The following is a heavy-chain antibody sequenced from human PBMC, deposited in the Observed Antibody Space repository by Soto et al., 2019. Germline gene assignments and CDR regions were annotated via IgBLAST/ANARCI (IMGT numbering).Heavy chain of an antibody. Sequence: GGSLRLSCVVSGFTSSTTWMHWVRQAPGKGLVWVSRIDADDSSATYADSVKGRFTISRDNSKNTLYLQMNSLRPEDTAVYYCARDYYYSVDVWGQGTSVTVSS. V-gene: IGHV3-74*03. CDR2: IDADDSSA. D-gene: IGHD3-10*01. J-gene: IGHJ6*02. CDR1: GFTSSTTW. CDR3: ARDYYYSVDV.